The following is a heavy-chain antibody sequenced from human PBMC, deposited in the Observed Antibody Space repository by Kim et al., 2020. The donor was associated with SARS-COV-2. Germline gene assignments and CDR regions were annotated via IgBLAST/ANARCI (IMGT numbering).Heavy chain of an antibody. V-gene: IGHV3-30-3*01. CDR3: ARGGPAVWDYDFWSGSQTAHYMDV. D-gene: IGHD3-3*01. CDR1: GFTFSSYA. Sequence: GGSLRLSCAASGFTFSSYAMHWVRQAPGKGLEWVAVISYDGSNKYYADSVKGRFTISRDNSKNTLYLQMNSLRAEDTAVYYCARGGPAVWDYDFWSGSQTAHYMDVWGKGTTVTVSS. J-gene: IGHJ6*03. CDR2: ISYDGSNK.